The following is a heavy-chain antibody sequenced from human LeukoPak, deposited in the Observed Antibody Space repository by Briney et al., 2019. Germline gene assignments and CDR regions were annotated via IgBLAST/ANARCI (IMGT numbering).Heavy chain of an antibody. CDR1: GYSFTGYF. CDR3: ARVPSMIRGVVNYGMDV. Sequence: ASVKVSCKPSGYSFTGYFMHWVRQAPGQGLEWMGWINPNSGDTKYAQRFQGRVTMTRDTSINTAYMELRRLTSDDTAVYYCARVPSMIRGVVNYGMDVWGQGTTVTASS. J-gene: IGHJ6*02. V-gene: IGHV1-2*02. D-gene: IGHD3-10*01. CDR2: INPNSGDT.